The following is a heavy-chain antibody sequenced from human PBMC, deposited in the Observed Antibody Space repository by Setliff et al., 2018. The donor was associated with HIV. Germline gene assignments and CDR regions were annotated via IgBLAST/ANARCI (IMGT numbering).Heavy chain of an antibody. CDR3: ARDNGYYYDSSGYQPHFDY. V-gene: IGHV3-33*08. Sequence: GGSLRLSCAASGFTFSTFWMGWVRQAPGKGLEWVAVLWYDGANRYYADSVKGRFTISRDTSKNTLYLQMHSLRAEDSAVYYCARDNGYYYDSSGYQPHFDYWGQGTLVTVSS. J-gene: IGHJ4*02. CDR1: GFTFSTFW. CDR2: LWYDGANR. D-gene: IGHD3-22*01.